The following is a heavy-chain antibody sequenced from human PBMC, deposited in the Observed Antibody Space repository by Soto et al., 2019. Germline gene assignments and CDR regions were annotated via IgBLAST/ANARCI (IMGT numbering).Heavy chain of an antibody. D-gene: IGHD1-1*01. CDR2: ISYTSTTI. Sequence: EVQLVASGGGLVPPGGSLRLSCAVSGLTFSTDEMNWVRQAPGKGLEWLAYISYTSTTIKYADSVKGRFAVSRDNAKKSLYLQMNNLRVDDTAVYYCVREGGSLAFDSWGQGTLVTVSS. V-gene: IGHV3-48*03. CDR3: VREGGSLAFDS. J-gene: IGHJ4*02. CDR1: GLTFSTDE.